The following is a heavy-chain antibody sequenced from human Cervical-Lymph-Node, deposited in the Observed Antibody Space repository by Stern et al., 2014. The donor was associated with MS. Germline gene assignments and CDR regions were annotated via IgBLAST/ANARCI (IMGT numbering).Heavy chain of an antibody. CDR3: ARDHCGGDCYSDY. J-gene: IGHJ4*02. Sequence: VQLVESGAEVKKPGASVKVSCTASGYTFTSYAISWVRQAPGQGLERMGWISAYNGNTDYAQKLQGRVTMTTDTSTSTAYMELRSLRSDDTAVYYCARDHCGGDCYSDYWGQGTLVTVSS. V-gene: IGHV1-18*04. CDR1: GYTFTSYA. CDR2: ISAYNGNT. D-gene: IGHD2-21*02.